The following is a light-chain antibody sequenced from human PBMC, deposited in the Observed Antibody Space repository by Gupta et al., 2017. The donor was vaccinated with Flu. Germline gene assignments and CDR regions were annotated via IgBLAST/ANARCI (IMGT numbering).Light chain of an antibody. CDR3: QQYNSYPWT. CDR1: QSISSW. CDR2: KAS. V-gene: IGKV1-5*03. Sequence: GDRVTITCLASQSISSWLAWYQQKPGKAPKLLIYKASSLESGVPSRFSGSGSGTEFTLTISSLQPDDFATYYCQQYNSYPWTFGQGTKVEIK. J-gene: IGKJ1*01.